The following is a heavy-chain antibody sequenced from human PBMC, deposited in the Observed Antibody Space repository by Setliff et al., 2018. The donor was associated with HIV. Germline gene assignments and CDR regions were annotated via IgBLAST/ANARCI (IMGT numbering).Heavy chain of an antibody. V-gene: IGHV4-39*01. D-gene: IGHD2-2*02. CDR1: GDSITNDDYY. J-gene: IGHJ5*02. CDR2: LHYNGRT. CDR3: ARYTSKVDWFDP. Sequence: SETLSLTCTVSGDSITNDDYYWGWIRQPPGKGLEWIAILHYNGRTYYDPSLKSRVTIFVDTSKTQFYLKLRSVTASDTAVYYCARYTSKVDWFDPWGQGTLVTVSS.